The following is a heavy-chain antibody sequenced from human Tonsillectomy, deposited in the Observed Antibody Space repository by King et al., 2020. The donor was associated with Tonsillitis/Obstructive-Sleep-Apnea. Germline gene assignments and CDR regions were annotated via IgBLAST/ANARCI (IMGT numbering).Heavy chain of an antibody. V-gene: IGHV4-59*08. CDR3: ARQGWLRRGGSFDY. CDR2: IYYSGST. D-gene: IGHD5-12*01. CDR1: GGSISSYY. Sequence: VQLQESGPGLVKPSEPLSLPCTVSGGSISSYYWSWIRQPPGKGLEWIGYIYYSGSTNYNPTLKSRVTITVDTPKNQFSLKLSSVTAADTAVYYCARQGWLRRGGSFDYWGQGTLVTVSS. J-gene: IGHJ4*02.